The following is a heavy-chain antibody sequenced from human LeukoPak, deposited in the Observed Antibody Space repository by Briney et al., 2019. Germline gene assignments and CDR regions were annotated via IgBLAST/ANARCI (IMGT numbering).Heavy chain of an antibody. Sequence: GGSLRLSCAASGFTFSTFAMIWVRQPPGKGLEWVSSIFPSGGEIHYVDSVRGRFTISRDNSKSTLSLQMNSLRAEDTAVYYCARAGTNWGDYYYYMDVWGKGTTVTVSS. CDR1: GFTFSTFA. D-gene: IGHD7-27*01. J-gene: IGHJ6*03. CDR3: ARAGTNWGDYYYYMDV. CDR2: IFPSGGEI. V-gene: IGHV3-23*01.